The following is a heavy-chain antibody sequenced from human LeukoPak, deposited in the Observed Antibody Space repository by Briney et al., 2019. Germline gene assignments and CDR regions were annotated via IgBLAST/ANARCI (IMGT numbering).Heavy chain of an antibody. CDR3: AKEGDSSSWYVSVYFDY. CDR2: ISWNSGSI. CDR1: GFTFDDYA. V-gene: IGHV3-9*01. J-gene: IGHJ4*02. D-gene: IGHD6-13*01. Sequence: QTGGSLRLSCAASGFTFDDYAMHWVRQAPGKGLEWVSGISWNSGSIGYADSVKGRFTISRDNAKNSLYPQMNSLRAEDTALYYCAKEGDSSSWYVSVYFDYWGQGTLVTVSS.